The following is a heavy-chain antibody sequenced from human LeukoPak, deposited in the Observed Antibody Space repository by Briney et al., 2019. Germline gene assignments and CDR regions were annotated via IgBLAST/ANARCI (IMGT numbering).Heavy chain of an antibody. CDR3: ARHSSTAYYDSSGLPYDAFDI. CDR1: GYRFTSYW. CDR2: IYPSDSDT. V-gene: IGHV5-51*01. Sequence: GESLKISCKGSGYRFTSYWIAWVRQMPGKGLEWMGIIYPSDSDTRYSPSFQGQVSISADKSISAAYLQWSSLKASDTAMYYCARHSSTAYYDSSGLPYDAFDIWGQGTMVTVSS. J-gene: IGHJ3*02. D-gene: IGHD3-22*01.